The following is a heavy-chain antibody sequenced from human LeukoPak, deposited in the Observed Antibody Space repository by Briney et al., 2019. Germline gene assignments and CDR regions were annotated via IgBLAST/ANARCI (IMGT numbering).Heavy chain of an antibody. D-gene: IGHD2-8*02. V-gene: IGHV1-2*02. CDR2: VNPNSGGT. CDR3: APTWDSNHWYYFDY. Sequence: ASVKVSCKASGYTFTGYYMHWVRQAPGQGLEWMGWVNPNSGGTNYAQKFQGRVTMTRDTSINTAYMELSRLRSDDTAVYYCAPTWDSNHWYYFDYWGQGTLVTVSS. J-gene: IGHJ4*02. CDR1: GYTFTGYY.